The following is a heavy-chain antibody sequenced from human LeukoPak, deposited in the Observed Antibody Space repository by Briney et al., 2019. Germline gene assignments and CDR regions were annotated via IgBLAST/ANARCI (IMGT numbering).Heavy chain of an antibody. CDR2: ISYDGSNK. Sequence: PGRSLRLFCAASGFTFSSYGMHWVRQAPGKGLEWVAVISYDGSNKYYADSVKGRFTISRDNSKNTLYLQMDSLRAEDTAVYYCAKDLGGWIQLWIGAFDIWGQGTMVTVSS. CDR3: AKDLGGWIQLWIGAFDI. J-gene: IGHJ3*02. V-gene: IGHV3-30*18. CDR1: GFTFSSYG. D-gene: IGHD5-18*01.